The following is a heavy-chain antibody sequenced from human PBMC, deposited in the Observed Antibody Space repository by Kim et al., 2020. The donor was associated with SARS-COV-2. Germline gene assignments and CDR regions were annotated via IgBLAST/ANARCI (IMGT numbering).Heavy chain of an antibody. CDR2: IYYSGST. Sequence: SETLSLTCTVSGGSISSYYWSWIRQPPGKGLEWIGYIYYSGSTNYNPSLKSRVTISVDTSKNQFSLKLSSVTAADTAVYYCARHGLSSGWLFDYWGQGTLVTVSS. J-gene: IGHJ4*02. CDR1: GGSISSYY. D-gene: IGHD6-19*01. V-gene: IGHV4-59*08. CDR3: ARHGLSSGWLFDY.